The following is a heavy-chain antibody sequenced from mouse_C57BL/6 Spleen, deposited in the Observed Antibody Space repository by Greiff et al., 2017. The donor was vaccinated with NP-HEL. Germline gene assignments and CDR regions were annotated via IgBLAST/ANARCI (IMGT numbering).Heavy chain of an antibody. D-gene: IGHD4-1*01. CDR1: GFTFSDYG. J-gene: IGHJ3*01. CDR2: ISSGSSTI. Sequence: VQLKESGGGLVKPGGSLKLSCAASGFTFSDYGMHWVRQAPEKGLEWVAYISSGSSTIYYADTVKGRFTISRDNAKNTLFLQMTSLRSEDTAMYYCARDLTGTEAYWGQRTLVTVSA. V-gene: IGHV5-17*01. CDR3: ARDLTGTEAY.